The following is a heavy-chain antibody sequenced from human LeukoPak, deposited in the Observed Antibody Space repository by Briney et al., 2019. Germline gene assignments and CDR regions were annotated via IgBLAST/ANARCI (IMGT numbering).Heavy chain of an antibody. V-gene: IGHV4-4*02. CDR1: GDSINSLDL. CDR2: MYLSGTT. D-gene: IGHD3-22*01. Sequence: ASGTLSLTCTVSGDSINSLDLWSWVRQPPGKGLEWIGEMYLSGTTHSNPSVKSRVTISIDKSKNQFFLNLSSVTAADTAVYYCAGLVGRYSSGLYYYYFDYWGQGTLVTVSS. CDR3: AGLVGRYSSGLYYYYFDY. J-gene: IGHJ4*02.